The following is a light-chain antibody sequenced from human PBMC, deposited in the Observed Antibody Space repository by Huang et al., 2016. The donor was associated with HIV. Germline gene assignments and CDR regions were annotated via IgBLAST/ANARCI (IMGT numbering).Light chain of an antibody. CDR1: QSVTKY. Sequence: DIQMTQSPSSLSASVGDRVTITCRATQSVTKYLNWYQQKPGKAHKLLIYGASSLQTGVPSRFSGSGSGTDFTLTISSLQPEDFATYYCQQSSSPPPTFGPGTKVDIK. CDR3: QQSSSPPPT. CDR2: GAS. J-gene: IGKJ3*01. V-gene: IGKV1-39*01.